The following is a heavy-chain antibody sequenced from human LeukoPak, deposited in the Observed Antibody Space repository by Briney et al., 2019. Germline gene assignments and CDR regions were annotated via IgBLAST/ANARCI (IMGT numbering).Heavy chain of an antibody. J-gene: IGHJ5*02. CDR2: ISGSGGNT. CDR3: ARPTHRSGSYLP. Sequence: EWXXAISGSGGNTYYADSVKGRFTISRDNSKNTLYLQMNSLRAEDTAVYYCARPTHRSGSYLPWGQGTLVTVSS. D-gene: IGHD3-10*01. V-gene: IGHV3-23*01.